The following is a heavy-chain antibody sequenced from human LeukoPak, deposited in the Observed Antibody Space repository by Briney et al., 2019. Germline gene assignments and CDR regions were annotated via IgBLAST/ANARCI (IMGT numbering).Heavy chain of an antibody. Sequence: SETLSLTCAVYGGSFSGYYWSWIRQRPGKGREWIGEINHSGSTNYNPSLKSRVTISVDTSKNQFSLKLSSVTAADTAVYYCARLYTFVHYMDVWGKGTTVTISS. CDR3: ARLYTFVHYMDV. D-gene: IGHD2-2*02. CDR2: INHSGST. V-gene: IGHV4-34*01. J-gene: IGHJ6*03. CDR1: GGSFSGYY.